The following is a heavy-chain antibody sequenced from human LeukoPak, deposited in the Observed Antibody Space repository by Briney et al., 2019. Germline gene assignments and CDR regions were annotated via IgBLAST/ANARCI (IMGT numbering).Heavy chain of an antibody. CDR3: ASPLSDYGDYEGVFDY. Sequence: SVKVSCKASGGTFSSYAISWVRQAPGQGLEWMGGIIPIFGTANYAQKFQGRVTITADESTSTAYMELSSLRSEDTAVYYCASPLSDYGDYEGVFDYWGQGALVTLSS. D-gene: IGHD4-17*01. J-gene: IGHJ4*02. CDR1: GGTFSSYA. V-gene: IGHV1-69*01. CDR2: IIPIFGTA.